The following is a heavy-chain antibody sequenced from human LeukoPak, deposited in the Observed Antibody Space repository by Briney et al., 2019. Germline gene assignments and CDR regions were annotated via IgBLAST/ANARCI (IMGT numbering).Heavy chain of an antibody. CDR3: AREYSSSWYSIYFDY. CDR2: INSDGSST. V-gene: IGHV3-74*01. J-gene: IGHJ4*02. Sequence: PGGSLRLSCAASGFTFSSYWMHWVRQAPGQGLVWVSRINSDGSSTSYADSVKGRVTISRDNAKNTLYVQMNSLRAEDTAVYYCAREYSSSWYSIYFDYWGQGTLVTVSS. D-gene: IGHD6-13*01. CDR1: GFTFSSYW.